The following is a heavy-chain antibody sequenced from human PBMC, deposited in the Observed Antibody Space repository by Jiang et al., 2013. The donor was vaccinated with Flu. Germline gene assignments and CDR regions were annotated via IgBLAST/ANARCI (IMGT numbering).Heavy chain of an antibody. D-gene: IGHD6-19*01. V-gene: IGHV4-39*07. CDR3: AREVDVGSGWYDY. CDR1: GGSISSSSYY. J-gene: IGHJ4*02. Sequence: GSGLVKPSETLSLTCTVSGGSISSSSYYWGWIRQPPGKGLEWIGSIYYSGSTYYNPSLKSRVTISVDTSKNQFSLKLSSVTAADTAVYYCAREVDVGSGWYDYWGQGTLV. CDR2: IYYSGST.